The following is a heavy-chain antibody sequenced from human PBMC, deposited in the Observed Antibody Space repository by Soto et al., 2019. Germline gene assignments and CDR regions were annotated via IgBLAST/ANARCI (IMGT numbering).Heavy chain of an antibody. CDR2: ISYDGSNK. CDR1: GFTVSSYA. Sequence: PGGSLRLSCAASGFTVSSYAMHWVRQAPGKGLEWVAVISYDGSNKYYADSVKGRFTISRDNAKNSLYLQMNSLRAEDTAVYYCARLVNAIPNHGMDVWGQGTTVTVSS. J-gene: IGHJ6*02. CDR3: ARLVNAIPNHGMDV. V-gene: IGHV3-30-3*01. D-gene: IGHD2-21*01.